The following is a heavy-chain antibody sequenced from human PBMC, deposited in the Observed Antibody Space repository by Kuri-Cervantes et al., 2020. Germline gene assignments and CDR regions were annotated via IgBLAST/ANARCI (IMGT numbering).Heavy chain of an antibody. V-gene: IGHV3-72*01. Sequence: GGSLRLSCAASGFTFSDHYLDWVRQAPGKGLEWVGRIKNKANDYTPEYAASVKGRFTISRDDSKNSLYLQMDSLRAEDTAVYYCVNDGFDVWGQGTLVTVSS. CDR2: IKNKANDYTP. J-gene: IGHJ3*01. CDR1: GFTFSDHY. CDR3: VNDGFDV.